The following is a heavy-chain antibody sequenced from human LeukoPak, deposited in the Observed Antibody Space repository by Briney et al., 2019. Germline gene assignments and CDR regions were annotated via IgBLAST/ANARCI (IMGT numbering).Heavy chain of an antibody. Sequence: GGSLRLSCEASGFTFAKHWMSWVRQAPGKGLEWVADINRGGSEKLYVDSVKGRFTISRDDDKNPVSLQMNNLRVDDTAVYYCARGPDYGARSDFLDTWGQGTLVTVSS. CDR1: GFTFAKHW. J-gene: IGHJ5*02. D-gene: IGHD3-10*01. CDR3: ARGPDYGARSDFLDT. CDR2: INRGGSEK. V-gene: IGHV3-7*01.